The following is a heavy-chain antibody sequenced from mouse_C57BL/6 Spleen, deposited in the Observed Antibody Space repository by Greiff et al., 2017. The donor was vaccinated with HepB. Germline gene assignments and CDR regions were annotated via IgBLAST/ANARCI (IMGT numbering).Heavy chain of an antibody. Sequence: EVQLQESGPGLVKPSQSLSLTCSVTGYSITSGYYWNWIRQFPGNKLEWMGYISYDGSNNYNPSLKNRISITRDPSKNQFFLKLNSVTTEDTATYYCARDRRYYFDYWGQGTTLTVSS. CDR3: ARDRRYYFDY. V-gene: IGHV3-6*01. CDR2: ISYDGSN. CDR1: GYSITSGYY. D-gene: IGHD1-1*01. J-gene: IGHJ2*01.